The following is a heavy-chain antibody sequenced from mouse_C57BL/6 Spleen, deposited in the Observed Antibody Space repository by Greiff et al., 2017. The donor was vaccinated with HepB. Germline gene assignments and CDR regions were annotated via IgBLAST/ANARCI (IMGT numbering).Heavy chain of an antibody. CDR3: ARDLRGFAY. Sequence: VQLKQSGPVLVKPGASVKMSCKASGYTFTDYYMNWVKQSHGKSLEWIGVINPYNGGTSYNQKFKGKATLTVDKSSSTAYMELNSLTSEDSAVYYCARDLRGFAYWGQGTLVTVSA. J-gene: IGHJ3*01. V-gene: IGHV1-19*01. CDR2: INPYNGGT. CDR1: GYTFTDYY. D-gene: IGHD3-1*01.